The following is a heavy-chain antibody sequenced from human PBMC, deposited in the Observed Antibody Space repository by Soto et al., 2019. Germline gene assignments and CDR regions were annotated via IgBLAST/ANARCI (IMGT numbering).Heavy chain of an antibody. J-gene: IGHJ5*01. CDR1: GDTFTSNG. CDR3: ARDRNRNWFDP. V-gene: IGHV1-18*01. Sequence: ALVKVSCKASGDTFTSNGFSWVRQAPGQELEWMGWISANNGATNYAQKFQDRVIMTTDTSTSTAYMELRSLRSDDTAVYYCARDRNRNWFDPWGQGALVTVSS. CDR2: ISANNGAT.